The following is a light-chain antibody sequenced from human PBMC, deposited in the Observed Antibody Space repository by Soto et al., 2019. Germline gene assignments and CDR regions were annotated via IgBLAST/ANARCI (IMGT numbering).Light chain of an antibody. Sequence: EIVMTQSAATLSVSPGERTTLSCRASQSVSSSLAWYQQRPGQAPRLLIYDASNRATGIPARFSGSGSGTDFTLTISSLEPEDFAVYYCQQRSNWPITFGQGTRLEIK. CDR1: QSVSSS. J-gene: IGKJ5*01. V-gene: IGKV3-11*01. CDR2: DAS. CDR3: QQRSNWPIT.